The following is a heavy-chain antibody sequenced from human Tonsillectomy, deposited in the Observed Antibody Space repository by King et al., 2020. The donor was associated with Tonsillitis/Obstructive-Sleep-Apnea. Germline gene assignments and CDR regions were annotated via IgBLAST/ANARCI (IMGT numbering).Heavy chain of an antibody. CDR2: IYYSGSA. CDR1: CGSISSYY. D-gene: IGHD3-3*01. J-gene: IGHJ4*02. V-gene: IGHV4-59*01. CDR3: ARSTNYDFWSGYYLGYYFDY. Sequence: MQLQESGPGLVKPSETLSLTCTVSCGSISSYYWSWIRQPLGKGLEWIGYIYYSGSANYNPSLKSRVTISVDTSKNQFSLKLSSVTAADTAVYYCARSTNYDFWSGYYLGYYFDYWGQGTLVTVSS.